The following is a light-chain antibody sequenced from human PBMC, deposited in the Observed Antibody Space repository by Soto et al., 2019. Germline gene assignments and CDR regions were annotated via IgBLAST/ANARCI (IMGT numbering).Light chain of an antibody. Sequence: IQLTQSPSSLSASVGDRVTITCRASQGISSALAWYQQKPGKAPKVLIYDASHLESGVPSRFSGGGSGTEFTFTISSLQAEDIATYYCQQYANLPLTFGPGTKVDIK. J-gene: IGKJ3*01. V-gene: IGKV1-33*01. CDR2: DAS. CDR1: QGISSA. CDR3: QQYANLPLT.